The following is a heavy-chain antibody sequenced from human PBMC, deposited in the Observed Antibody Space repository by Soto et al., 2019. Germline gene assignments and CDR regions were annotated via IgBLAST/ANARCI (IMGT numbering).Heavy chain of an antibody. D-gene: IGHD4-17*01. CDR3: ARVTMVIRDSDHFGVDV. V-gene: IGHV4-38-2*02. CDR2: ISHTGTT. J-gene: IGHJ6*02. Sequence: SETLSLTCLVSGFPISSPYSWGWIRQPPGKGLEWIGSISHTGTTSYSPSLTSRVSTSVDTSKNQVSLKLTSVTAADTAVYFCARVTMVIRDSDHFGVDVWGHGTTVTVSS. CDR1: GFPISSPYS.